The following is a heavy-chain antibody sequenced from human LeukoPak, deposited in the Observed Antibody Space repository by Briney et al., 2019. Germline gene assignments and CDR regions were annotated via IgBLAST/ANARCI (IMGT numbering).Heavy chain of an antibody. J-gene: IGHJ1*01. CDR3: ARVAAGIGFFQH. CDR1: GYSISSGYY. Sequence: SETLSLTCIVSGYSISSGYYWGWIRQPPGKGLEWIGNIHHSGSTYYNPSLKSRVTISLDTPKNQLSLKLSSVTAADTAVYYCARVAAGIGFFQHWGQGALVTVSS. CDR2: IHHSGST. D-gene: IGHD6-13*01. V-gene: IGHV4-38-2*02.